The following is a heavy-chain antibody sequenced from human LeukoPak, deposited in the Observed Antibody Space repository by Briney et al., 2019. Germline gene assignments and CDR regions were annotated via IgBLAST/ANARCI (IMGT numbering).Heavy chain of an antibody. Sequence: GGSLRLSCAASGFTFSSYAMHWVRQAPGKGLEWVAVISYDGSNKYYADSVKGRFTISRDNSKNTLYLQMNSLRAEDTAVYYCAKDGQMAMITFGGVSGTVGYFDYWGQGTLVTVSS. J-gene: IGHJ4*02. CDR3: AKDGQMAMITFGGVSGTVGYFDY. V-gene: IGHV3-30-3*01. D-gene: IGHD3-16*01. CDR1: GFTFSSYA. CDR2: ISYDGSNK.